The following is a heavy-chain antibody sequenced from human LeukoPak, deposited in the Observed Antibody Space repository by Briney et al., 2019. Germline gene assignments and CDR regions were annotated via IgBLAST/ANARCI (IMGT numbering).Heavy chain of an antibody. Sequence: ASVKVSCKASGYTFTSYDINWLRQATGQGLEWMGWMNPNSGNTGYAQKFQGRVTMTRNTSISTAYMELSSLRSEDTAVYYCARGDYGDYVVNWFDPWGQGTLVTVSS. CDR1: GYTFTSYD. CDR3: ARGDYGDYVVNWFDP. J-gene: IGHJ5*02. CDR2: MNPNSGNT. V-gene: IGHV1-8*01. D-gene: IGHD4-17*01.